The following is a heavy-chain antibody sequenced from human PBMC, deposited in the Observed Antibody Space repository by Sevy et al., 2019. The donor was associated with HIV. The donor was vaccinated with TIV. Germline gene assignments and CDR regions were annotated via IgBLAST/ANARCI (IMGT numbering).Heavy chain of an antibody. V-gene: IGHV1-18*01. CDR3: ARDVVEYHGLDV. J-gene: IGHJ6*02. CDR2: ISIYKGIT. D-gene: IGHD6-6*01. Sequence: ASVKVSCKASGYGFINYGISWVRQAPGQGLEWMGWISIYKGITNSAQKFQGRVTMTTDTSTATAYKELRSLRSDDTAVYYCARDVVEYHGLDVWGQGTTVTVSS. CDR1: GYGFINYG.